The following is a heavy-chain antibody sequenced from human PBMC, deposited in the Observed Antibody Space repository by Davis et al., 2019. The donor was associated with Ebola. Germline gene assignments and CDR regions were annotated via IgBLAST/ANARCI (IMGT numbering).Heavy chain of an antibody. CDR3: ARELGGRPPDY. CDR2: ISSSGSTI. D-gene: IGHD3-16*01. J-gene: IGHJ4*02. Sequence: PGGSLRLSCPAPGFTFSSYELNWVRQAPGKGLEWVSYISSSGSTIYYADSVKGRFTISRDNAKNSLYLQMNSLRAEDTAVYYCARELGGRPPDYWGQGTLVTVSS. V-gene: IGHV3-48*03. CDR1: GFTFSSYE.